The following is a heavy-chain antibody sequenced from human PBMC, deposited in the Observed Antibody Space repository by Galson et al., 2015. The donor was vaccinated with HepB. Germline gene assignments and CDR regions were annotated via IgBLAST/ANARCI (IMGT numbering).Heavy chain of an antibody. V-gene: IGHV3-15*01. D-gene: IGHD2-15*01. J-gene: IGHJ4*02. CDR3: TTEDGPYSDTYFDI. Sequence: SLRLSCAASGLSFNNAWMSWVRRAPGKGLEWVGQIKANVDGGTSDYAAPVKGRFFISRDDSKNTMYLQINSLKAEDTAVYYCTTEDGPYSDTYFDIWGQGTLVTVSS. CDR2: IKANVDGGTS. CDR1: GLSFNNAW.